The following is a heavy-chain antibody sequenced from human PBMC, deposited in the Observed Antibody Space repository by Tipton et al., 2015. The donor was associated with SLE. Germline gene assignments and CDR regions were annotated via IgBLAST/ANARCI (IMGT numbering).Heavy chain of an antibody. V-gene: IGHV3-7*01. CDR2: IKQDGSDK. CDR1: GFTFSSYW. CDR3: AASNPFDY. D-gene: IGHD4-11*01. J-gene: IGHJ4*02. Sequence: SLRLSCAASGFTFSSYWMSWVRQAPGKGLEWVANIKQDGSDKNHVDSVKGRFTISRDNAKNSLYLQMNSLRAEDTAVYYCAASNPFDYWGQGPLVTVSS.